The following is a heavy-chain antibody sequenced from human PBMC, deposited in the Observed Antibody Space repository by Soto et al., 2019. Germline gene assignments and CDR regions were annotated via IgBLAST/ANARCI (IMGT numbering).Heavy chain of an antibody. CDR1: GYTLAELS. V-gene: IGHV1-24*01. D-gene: IGHD3-10*01. CDR2: FDPEDGET. Sequence: GASVKVSCKVSGYTLAELSRQWVRQAPGKGLEWMGGFDPEDGETIYAQKFQGRVTMTEDKSTDTAYMELSSLRSEDTAVYYCATGFMVRGSVGMDVWGQGTTVTVSS. J-gene: IGHJ6*02. CDR3: ATGFMVRGSVGMDV.